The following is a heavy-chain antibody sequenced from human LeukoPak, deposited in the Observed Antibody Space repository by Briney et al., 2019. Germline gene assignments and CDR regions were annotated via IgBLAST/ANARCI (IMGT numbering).Heavy chain of an antibody. D-gene: IGHD3-22*01. J-gene: IGHJ4*02. V-gene: IGHV3-74*01. CDR2: INSDGSST. CDR3: ARQARSDSSGYYFYFDY. CDR1: GFTFSSYW. Sequence: PGRSLRLSCAASGFTFSSYWMHWVRQAPGKGLVWVSRINSDGSSTSYADSVKGRFTISRDNAKNTLYLQMNSLRAEDTAVYYCARQARSDSSGYYFYFDYWGQGTLVTVSS.